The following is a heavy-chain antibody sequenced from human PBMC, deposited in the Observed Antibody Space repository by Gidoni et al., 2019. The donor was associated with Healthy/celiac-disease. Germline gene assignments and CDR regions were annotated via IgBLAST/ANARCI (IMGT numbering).Heavy chain of an antibody. V-gene: IGHV3-21*01. D-gene: IGHD2-2*01. CDR1: GFTFSSYS. J-gene: IGHJ4*02. Sequence: EVQLVESGGGLVKPGGSLRLSCAASGFTFSSYSMNWVRQAPGKGLEWVSSISSSSSYIYYADSVKGRFTISRDNAKNSLYLQMNSLRAEDTAVYYCASLGYCSSTSCSVDYWGQGTLVTVSS. CDR2: ISSSSSYI. CDR3: ASLGYCSSTSCSVDY.